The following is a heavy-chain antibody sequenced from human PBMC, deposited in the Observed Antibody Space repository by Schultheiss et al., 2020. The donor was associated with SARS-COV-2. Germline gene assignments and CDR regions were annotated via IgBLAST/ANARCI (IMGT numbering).Heavy chain of an antibody. CDR2: IYSGGST. D-gene: IGHD2-2*01. Sequence: GESLKISCAASGFTVSSNYMSWVRQAPGKGLEWVSVIYSGGSTYYADSVKGRFTISRDNSKNTLYLQMNSLRAEDTAVYYCASPGSSVVVPAALDYWGQGTLVTVSS. J-gene: IGHJ4*02. CDR1: GFTVSSNY. CDR3: ASPGSSVVVPAALDY. V-gene: IGHV3-53*01.